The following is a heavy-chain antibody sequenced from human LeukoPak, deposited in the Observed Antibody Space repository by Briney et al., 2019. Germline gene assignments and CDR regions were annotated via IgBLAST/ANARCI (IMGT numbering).Heavy chain of an antibody. Sequence: PWGSLRLSCAASGFTVSSNYMSWIRQAPGKGLEWVSYISSSGSTIYYADSVKGRFTISRDNAKNSLYLQMNSLRAEDTAVYYCARDRYGSGRFDYWGQGTLVTVSS. V-gene: IGHV3-11*04. D-gene: IGHD3-10*01. CDR3: ARDRYGSGRFDY. J-gene: IGHJ4*02. CDR2: ISSSGSTI. CDR1: GFTVSSNY.